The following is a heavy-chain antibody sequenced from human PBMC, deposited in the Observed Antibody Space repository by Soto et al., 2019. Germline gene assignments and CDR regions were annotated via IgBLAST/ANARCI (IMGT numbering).Heavy chain of an antibody. D-gene: IGHD3-3*01. J-gene: IGHJ4*02. V-gene: IGHV3-30*18. CDR2: ISYAGSNK. CDR1: GFTFSNYG. CDR3: AKDLTPTSRSGYSAIDD. Sequence: QVQLVESGGGVVQPGRSVRLSCAASGFTFSNYGMHWVRQAPGKGLEWVAVISYAGSNKYYGDSVKCQFTISSDNAKNTLYLQMDSLRAEDTAVYYCAKDLTPTSRSGYSAIDDWGQGTLVTVSS.